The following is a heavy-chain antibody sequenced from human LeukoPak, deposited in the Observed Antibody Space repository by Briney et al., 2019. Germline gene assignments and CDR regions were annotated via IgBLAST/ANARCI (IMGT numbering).Heavy chain of an antibody. D-gene: IGHD3-10*01. CDR2: ISAYNDKT. Sequence: ASVKVSCKASGYTFGTYGISWVRQAPGQGLEWMGWISAYNDKTNYAQEYEGRVTMTTDTSTSTAYMELRSLRSDDTAVYYCARDGRRGNWFDPWGQGTLVTVSS. V-gene: IGHV1-18*04. CDR1: GYTFGTYG. CDR3: ARDGRRGNWFDP. J-gene: IGHJ5*02.